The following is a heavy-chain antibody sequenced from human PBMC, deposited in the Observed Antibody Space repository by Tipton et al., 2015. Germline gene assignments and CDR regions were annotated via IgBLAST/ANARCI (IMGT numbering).Heavy chain of an antibody. D-gene: IGHD3-10*01. Sequence: TLSLTCTVSGGSISSYYWSWIRQPPGKGLEWIGYIYYSGSTNYNPSLKSRVTISVDTSKNQFSLKLSSVTAADTAVYCCARDNSIRGLQWLGTGYYYYGMDVWGQGTTVTVSS. CDR1: GGSISSYY. V-gene: IGHV4-59*01. CDR3: ARDNSIRGLQWLGTGYYYYGMDV. CDR2: IYYSGST. J-gene: IGHJ6*02.